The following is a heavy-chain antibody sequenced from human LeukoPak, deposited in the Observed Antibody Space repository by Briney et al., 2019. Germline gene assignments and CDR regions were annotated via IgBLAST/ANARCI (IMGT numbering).Heavy chain of an antibody. V-gene: IGHV3-11*01. CDR3: ARDLDYYYSSGYASPSDY. J-gene: IGHJ4*02. Sequence: PGGSLRLSCAASGFTFSDYYMSWIRQAPGKGLEWVSYISSSVSTIYYADSVKGRFTIPRDNAKNSLYLQMNSLRAEDTAVYYCARDLDYYYSSGYASPSDYWGQGTLVTVSS. CDR1: GFTFSDYY. D-gene: IGHD3-22*01. CDR2: ISSSVSTI.